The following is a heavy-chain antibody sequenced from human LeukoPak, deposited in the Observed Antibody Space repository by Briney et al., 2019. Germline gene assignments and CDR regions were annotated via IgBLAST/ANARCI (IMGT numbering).Heavy chain of an antibody. CDR3: ARYCSGGTCKLGYYYYGMDV. V-gene: IGHV3-21*01. CDR2: ISSTSSYI. CDR1: GFTFSSYA. Sequence: GGSLRLSCAASGFTFSSYAMSWVRQAPGKGLEWVSSISSTSSYIYYADSVKGRFSISRDNSKNTLYLQMNSLRAEDTAVYYCARYCSGGTCKLGYYYYGMDVWGQGTTVTVSS. J-gene: IGHJ6*02. D-gene: IGHD2-15*01.